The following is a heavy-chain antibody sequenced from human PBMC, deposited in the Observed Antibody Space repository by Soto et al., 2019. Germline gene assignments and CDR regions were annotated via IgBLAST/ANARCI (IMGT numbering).Heavy chain of an antibody. V-gene: IGHV5-51*01. CDR2: IYPGDSDT. Sequence: PGQSLKISCKGSGYSFISYWIGWVRQMPGKGLEWMGIIYPGDSDTRYSPSFQGQVTISADKSISTAYLQWSSLKASDTAMYYCARLPFTGVYCSGGSCYHPYYYYYMDVWGKGTTVTVSS. CDR1: GYSFISYW. J-gene: IGHJ6*03. CDR3: ARLPFTGVYCSGGSCYHPYYYYYMDV. D-gene: IGHD2-15*01.